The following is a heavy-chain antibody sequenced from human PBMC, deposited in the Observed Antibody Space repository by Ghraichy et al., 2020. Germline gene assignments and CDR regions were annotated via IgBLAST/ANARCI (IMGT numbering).Heavy chain of an antibody. V-gene: IGHV4-34*01. J-gene: IGHJ3*02. CDR2: INHSGST. D-gene: IGHD2-2*01. CDR1: GGSFSGYY. Sequence: SETLSLTCAAYGGSFSGYYWSWIRQPPGKGLEWIGEINHSGSTNYNPSLKSRVTISVDTSKNQFSLKLSSVTAADTAVYYCASERVPGAHDAFDIWCQGTMVTVSS. CDR3: ASERVPGAHDAFDI.